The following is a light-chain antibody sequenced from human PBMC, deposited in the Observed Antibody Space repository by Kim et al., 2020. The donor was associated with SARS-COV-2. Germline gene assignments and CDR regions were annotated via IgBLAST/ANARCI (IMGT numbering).Light chain of an antibody. V-gene: IGKV3-20*01. CDR1: QSVSSTF. Sequence: SPGESATLSCRASQSVSSTFLAWYQQKPGQAPRLLIYGASTRATGIPDRFSGSGSGTDFTLTISRLEPEDFAVYFCQQYGSSPTTFGQGTKVEIK. CDR3: QQYGSSPTT. CDR2: GAS. J-gene: IGKJ1*01.